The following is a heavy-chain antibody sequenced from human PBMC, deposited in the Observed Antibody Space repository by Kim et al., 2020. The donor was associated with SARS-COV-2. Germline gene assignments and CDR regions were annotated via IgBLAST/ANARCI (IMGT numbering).Heavy chain of an antibody. CDR1: GGSISSYY. CDR3: ARVSQDSSGYYHIDY. D-gene: IGHD3-22*01. CDR2: IYYSGST. Sequence: SETLSLTCTVSGGSISSYYWSWIRQPPGKGLEWIGYIYYSGSTNYNPSLKSRVTISVDTSKNQFSLKLSSVTAADTAVYYCARVSQDSSGYYHIDYWGQGTLVTVSS. J-gene: IGHJ4*02. V-gene: IGHV4-59*01.